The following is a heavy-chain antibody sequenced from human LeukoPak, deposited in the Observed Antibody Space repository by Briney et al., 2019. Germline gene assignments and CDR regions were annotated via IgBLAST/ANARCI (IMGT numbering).Heavy chain of an antibody. D-gene: IGHD1-1*01. CDR2: ISYDGSNK. Sequence: GRSLRLSCAASGFTFSSYAMHWVRQAPGKGLEWVAVISYDGSNKYYADSVKGRFTISRDNSKNTLYLQMNSLRAEDTAVYYCARPSDDNTWYYFHYWGQGTLVTVSS. V-gene: IGHV3-30-3*01. CDR1: GFTFSSYA. J-gene: IGHJ4*02. CDR3: ARPSDDNTWYYFHY.